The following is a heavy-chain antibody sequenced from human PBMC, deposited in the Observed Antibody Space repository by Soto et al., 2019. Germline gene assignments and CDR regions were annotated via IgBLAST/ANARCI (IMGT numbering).Heavy chain of an antibody. CDR3: ARRVYCSSTSCYGWWFDP. Sequence: SETLSLTCTVSGGSISSSSYYWGWIRQPPGKGLEWIGSIYYSGSTYYNPSLKSRVTISVDTSKNQFSLKLSSVTAADTAVYYCARRVYCSSTSCYGWWFDPWGQGTLVTVSS. CDR2: IYYSGST. V-gene: IGHV4-39*01. J-gene: IGHJ5*02. CDR1: GGSISSSSYY. D-gene: IGHD2-2*01.